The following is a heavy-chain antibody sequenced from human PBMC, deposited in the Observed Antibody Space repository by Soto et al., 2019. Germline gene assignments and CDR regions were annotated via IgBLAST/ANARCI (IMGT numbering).Heavy chain of an antibody. V-gene: IGHV3-21*01. J-gene: IGHJ4*02. CDR3: ARESEDLTSNFDY. CDR2: ISSTTNYI. CDR1: GFTFTRYS. Sequence: GGSLRLSCAASGFTFTRYSMNWVRQAPGKGLEWVSSISSTTNYIYYADSMKGRFTVSRDNAKNSVYLEMNSLSAEDTAVYYCARESEDLTSNFDYWGQGTLVTSPQ.